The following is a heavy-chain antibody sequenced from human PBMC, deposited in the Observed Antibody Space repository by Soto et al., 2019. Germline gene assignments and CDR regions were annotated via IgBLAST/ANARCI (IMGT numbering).Heavy chain of an antibody. J-gene: IGHJ4*02. CDR3: ARDGDNVLMTY. D-gene: IGHD2-8*01. Sequence: VSCRALGRTFRIDDISWVRQAPEQGLEWMGGTFPIIGTSNYSQKCQGIVTITADKTTCTAYMKLSSLTSEDTDVYYGARDGDNVLMTYWGQGTLVTVSS. V-gene: IGHV1-69*06. CDR1: GRTFRIDD. CDR2: TFPIIGTS.